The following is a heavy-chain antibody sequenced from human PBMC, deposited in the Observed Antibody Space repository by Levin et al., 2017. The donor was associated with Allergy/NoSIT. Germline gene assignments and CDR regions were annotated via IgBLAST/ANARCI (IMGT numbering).Heavy chain of an antibody. CDR3: ARDRAPSGFDAFDI. J-gene: IGHJ3*02. CDR1: GGPISTYY. V-gene: IGHV4-59*01. D-gene: IGHD7-27*01. CDR2: IYYTGTT. Sequence: MSSETLSLTCTVSGGPISTYYWSWLRQPPGKGLEWIGFIYYTGTTYYNPSLKSRVTISVDNSKNQFSLKLNSVTAADTAVYYCARDRAPSGFDAFDIWGLGTLVTVSS.